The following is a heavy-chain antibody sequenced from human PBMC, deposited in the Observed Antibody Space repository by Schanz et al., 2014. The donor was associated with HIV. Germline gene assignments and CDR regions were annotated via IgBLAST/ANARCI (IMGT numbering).Heavy chain of an antibody. J-gene: IGHJ6*02. D-gene: IGHD2-2*01. Sequence: EVQLLESGGGLVQPGGSLRLSCAASGFTFSSYAMNWVRQAPGKGLEWVAHMIWNNGIYYADSVKGRFTISRDNAKNSLYLQMNSLREEDTAVYYCTRDGGCSGTACYGYGMDVWGQGTTVTVSS. CDR2: MIWNNGI. CDR1: GFTFSSYA. V-gene: IGHV3-48*02. CDR3: TRDGGCSGTACYGYGMDV.